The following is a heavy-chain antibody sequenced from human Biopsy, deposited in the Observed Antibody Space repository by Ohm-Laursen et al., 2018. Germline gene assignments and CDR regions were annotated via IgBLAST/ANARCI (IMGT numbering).Heavy chain of an antibody. D-gene: IGHD3-3*01. V-gene: IGHV1-46*01. CDR3: ARLLQTDGDGFWSGYYDY. CDR2: INPVGGST. CDR1: GYTFTNHY. Sequence: SSVKVSCKGSGYTFTNHYIHWVRQAPGQGLEWMGIINPVGGSTNYAQKFQGRVTLTTDTSTSTVHMELRSLRSDDTAVYYCARLLQTDGDGFWSGYYDYWGQGTLVTVSS. J-gene: IGHJ4*02.